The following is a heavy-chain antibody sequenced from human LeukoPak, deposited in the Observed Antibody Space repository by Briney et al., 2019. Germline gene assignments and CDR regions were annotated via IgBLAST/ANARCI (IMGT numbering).Heavy chain of an antibody. Sequence: PGGSLRLSCAASGFMLNNYDMHWVRQAPSRGLEWVAMIWYDESNKYYTDSVKGRFTISRDNSKDTLHLQMNSLRVDDTAIYYCARTAWNYFGSGNYYAPDSWGQGTLVTVSS. CDR2: IWYDESNK. D-gene: IGHD3-10*01. V-gene: IGHV3-33*01. CDR1: GFMLNNYD. CDR3: ARTAWNYFGSGNYYAPDS. J-gene: IGHJ4*02.